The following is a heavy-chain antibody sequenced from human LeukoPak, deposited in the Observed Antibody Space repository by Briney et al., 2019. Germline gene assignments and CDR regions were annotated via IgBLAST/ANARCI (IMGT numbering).Heavy chain of an antibody. CDR1: GFTFSSYA. CDR3: ANYGSGKDYFDY. J-gene: IGHJ4*02. Sequence: PGGSLRLSCAASGFTFSSYAMSWVRQAPGKGLEWVSAISGSGGSTYNADSVKGRFTISRDNSKNTLYLQMNSLRAEDTAVYYCANYGSGKDYFDYWGQGTLVTVSS. V-gene: IGHV3-23*01. CDR2: ISGSGGST. D-gene: IGHD3-10*01.